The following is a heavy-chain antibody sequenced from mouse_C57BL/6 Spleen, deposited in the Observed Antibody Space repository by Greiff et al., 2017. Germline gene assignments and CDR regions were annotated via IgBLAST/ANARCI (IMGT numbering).Heavy chain of an antibody. J-gene: IGHJ1*03. V-gene: IGHV5-16*01. CDR2: INYDGSST. CDR1: GFTFSDYY. CDR3: ARAYYDYDYWDFDV. Sequence: EVHLVESEGGLVQPGSSMKLSCTASGFTFSDYYMAWVRQVPEKGLEWVANINYDGSSTYYLDSLKSRFIISRDNAKNILYLQMSSLKSEDTATYYCARAYYDYDYWDFDVWGTGTTVTVSS. D-gene: IGHD2-4*01.